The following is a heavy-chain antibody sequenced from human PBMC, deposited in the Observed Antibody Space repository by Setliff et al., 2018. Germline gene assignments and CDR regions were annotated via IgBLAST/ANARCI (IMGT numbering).Heavy chain of an antibody. CDR1: GYTFTSYD. CDR2: MNPNSGNT. V-gene: IGHV1-8*02. CDR3: ARVAYGLEYFQY. J-gene: IGHJ1*01. Sequence: GASVKVSCKASGYTFTSYDINWVRQATGQGLEWMGWMNPNSGNTGYAQKFQGRVTMTRDRSSNTAYMDLSRLTSDDTAVYYCARVAYGLEYFQYWGQGTLVTVSS. D-gene: IGHD4-17*01.